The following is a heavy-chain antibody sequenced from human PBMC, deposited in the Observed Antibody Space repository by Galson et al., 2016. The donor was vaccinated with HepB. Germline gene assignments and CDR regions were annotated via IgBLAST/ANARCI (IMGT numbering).Heavy chain of an antibody. D-gene: IGHD3-10*01. J-gene: IGHJ4*02. CDR1: GYTFSNYG. V-gene: IGHV1-18*01. CDR3: VRGSSRVRTDF. Sequence: VKVSCKASGYTFSNYGVTWVRQAPGQGLEWMGWISAYNGDTNYAQRLQGRLTMTTDTSTSTAYMEMRSLTSDDTAVYYCVRGSSRVRTDFWGQGTLVTVSS. CDR2: ISAYNGDT.